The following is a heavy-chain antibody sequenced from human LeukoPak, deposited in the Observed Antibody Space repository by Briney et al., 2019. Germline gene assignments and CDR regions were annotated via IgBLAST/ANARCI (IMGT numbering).Heavy chain of an antibody. CDR2: IKQDGSEK. D-gene: IGHD3-22*01. V-gene: IGHV3-7*04. CDR1: GVMFPSYW. Sequence: PGGSLRLSCAASGVMFPSYWMTWVRQAPGKGLEWVANIKQDGSEKYYVDSVKGRFTISRDNAKNSVYLQMNSLRAEDTAVYYCARDEHQYFYASSGRFDCWGQGTLVTVSS. CDR3: ARDEHQYFYASSGRFDC. J-gene: IGHJ4*02.